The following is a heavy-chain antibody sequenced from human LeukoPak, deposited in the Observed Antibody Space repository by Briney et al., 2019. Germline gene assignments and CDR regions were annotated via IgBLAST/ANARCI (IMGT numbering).Heavy chain of an antibody. Sequence: GASVKVSCKASGYTFTSYGISWVRQAPGQGLEWMGWISAYNGNTNYAQKLQGRVTMTTDTSTSTAYMELRSLRSEDTAVYYCARDRDSSVQLAFDIWGQGTMVTVSS. CDR3: ARDRDSSVQLAFDI. CDR1: GYTFTSYG. J-gene: IGHJ3*02. CDR2: ISAYNGNT. V-gene: IGHV1-18*01. D-gene: IGHD5-18*01.